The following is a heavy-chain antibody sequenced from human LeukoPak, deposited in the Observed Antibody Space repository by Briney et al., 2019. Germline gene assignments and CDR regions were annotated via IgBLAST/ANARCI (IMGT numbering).Heavy chain of an antibody. Sequence: GGSLRLSCAASGFTFDDYAMHWVRQAPGKGLEWVSLISGDGGSTYYADSVKGRFTISRDNSKNSLYLQMNSLRTEDTALYYCAKTCYDFWSGPSCFDYWGQGTLVTVSS. CDR3: AKTCYDFWSGPSCFDY. D-gene: IGHD3-3*01. J-gene: IGHJ4*02. CDR1: GFTFDDYA. CDR2: ISGDGGST. V-gene: IGHV3-43*02.